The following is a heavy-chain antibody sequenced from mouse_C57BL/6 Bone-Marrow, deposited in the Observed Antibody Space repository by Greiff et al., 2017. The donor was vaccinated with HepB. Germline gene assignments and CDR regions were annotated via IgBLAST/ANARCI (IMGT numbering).Heavy chain of an antibody. CDR3: AKFRYYDYHWYFDV. CDR1: GYTFTSYD. CDR2: IYPRDGST. Sequence: QVQLKQSGPELVKPGASVKLSCKASGYTFTSYDINWVKQRPGQGLEWIVWIYPRDGSTKYNEKFKGKATLTVDTSSSTAYMELHSLTSEDSAVYLCAKFRYYDYHWYFDVWGTGTTVTVSS. D-gene: IGHD2-4*01. V-gene: IGHV1-85*01. J-gene: IGHJ1*03.